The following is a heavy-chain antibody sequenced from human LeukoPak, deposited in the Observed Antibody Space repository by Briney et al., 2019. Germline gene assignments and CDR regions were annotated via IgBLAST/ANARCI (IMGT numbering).Heavy chain of an antibody. V-gene: IGHV1-3*01. D-gene: IGHD7-27*01. CDR1: GYTFTSYA. CDR2: INAGNGNT. CDR3: AREKKLGTKDFDY. Sequence: GASVKVSCKASGYTFTSYAMHWVRQAPRQRLEWMGWINAGNGNTKYSQKFQGRVTITRDTSASTAYMELSSLRSEDTAVYYCAREKKLGTKDFDYWGQGTLVTVSS. J-gene: IGHJ4*02.